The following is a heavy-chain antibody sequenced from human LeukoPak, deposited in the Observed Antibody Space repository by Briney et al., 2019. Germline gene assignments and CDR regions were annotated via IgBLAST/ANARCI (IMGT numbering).Heavy chain of an antibody. V-gene: IGHV3-30*04. CDR3: ARVSGAEAATGGYFDR. CDR2: ISYDGSYK. CDR1: GFTFSRFA. D-gene: IGHD6-13*01. J-gene: IGHJ4*02. Sequence: GGSLRLSCAASGFTFSRFAVHWVRQAPGRGLEWVAVISYDGSYKYYADSVQGRFTISRDNSKNTLYLQMNSLSTEDTAVYYCARVSGAEAATGGYFDRWGQGTLVTVSS.